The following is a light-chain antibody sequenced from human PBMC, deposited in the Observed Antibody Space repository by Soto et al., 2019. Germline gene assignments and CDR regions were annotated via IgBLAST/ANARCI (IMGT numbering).Light chain of an antibody. CDR1: SSDVGGYNY. Sequence: HSVLTQPASVSGSPGQSITISCTGTSSDVGGYNYVSWYQQHPGTAPKLMIYEVSNRPSGVSDRFSGSRSGNTASLTISGLQAEDESDYYCISYTSSSTWVFGGGTQLTVL. J-gene: IGLJ3*02. CDR3: ISYTSSSTWV. V-gene: IGLV2-14*01. CDR2: EVS.